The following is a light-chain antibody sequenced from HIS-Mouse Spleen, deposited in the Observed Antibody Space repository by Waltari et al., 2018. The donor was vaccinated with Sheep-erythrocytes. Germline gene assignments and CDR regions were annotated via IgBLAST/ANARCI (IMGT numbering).Light chain of an antibody. Sequence: DIQLTQSPSFLSASVVDSVTITCRASQGISSYLAWYQQKPGKAPKPLIYAASTLQSGVPSRFSGSGSGTEFTLTISSLQPEDFATYYCQQLNSYPHTFGQGTKLEIK. CDR2: AAS. V-gene: IGKV1-9*01. CDR1: QGISSY. J-gene: IGKJ2*01. CDR3: QQLNSYPHT.